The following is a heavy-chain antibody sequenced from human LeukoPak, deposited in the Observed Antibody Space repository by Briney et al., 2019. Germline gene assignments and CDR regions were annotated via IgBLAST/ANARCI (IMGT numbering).Heavy chain of an antibody. CDR3: ARVQPLSGSQPGFDY. Sequence: SETLSLTCTVSGGSISSYYWSWIRQPPGKGLEWIGYIYYSGSTNYNPSLKSRVTISVDTSKNQFSLKLSSVTAADTAVCYCARVQPLSGSQPGFDYWGQGTLVTVSS. V-gene: IGHV4-59*01. CDR1: GGSISSYY. CDR2: IYYSGST. D-gene: IGHD1-26*01. J-gene: IGHJ4*02.